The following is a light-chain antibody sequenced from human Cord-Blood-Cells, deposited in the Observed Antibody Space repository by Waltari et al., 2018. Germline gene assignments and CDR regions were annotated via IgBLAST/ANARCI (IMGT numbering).Light chain of an antibody. V-gene: IGKV1-39*01. J-gene: IGKJ1*01. CDR2: AAS. CDR1: QSISSY. Sequence: DIQMTQSPSSLSASVGDRVTITCRASQSISSYLNWYQQKPGKAPKLLIYAASSLQSGVLSRLSGSGSGTDFTRTISSLQPEDFATDYCQQSYSTPWTFGQGTKVEIK. CDR3: QQSYSTPWT.